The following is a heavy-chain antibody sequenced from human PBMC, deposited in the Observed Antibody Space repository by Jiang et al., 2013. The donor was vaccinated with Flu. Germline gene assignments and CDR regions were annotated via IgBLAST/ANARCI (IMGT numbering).Heavy chain of an antibody. D-gene: IGHD3-10*01. J-gene: IGHJ4*02. CDR1: GFTFSSYA. V-gene: IGHV3-23*01. CDR2: VSAGGDKT. CDR3: AKFKWFGESMGFDY. Sequence: VQPGGSLRLSCAASGFTFSSYAMSWVRQAPGKGLEWVSVVSAGGDKTYYADSVNGRFTISRDNSKNTLYLQMNSLRAEDTAVYYCAKFKWFGESMGFDYWGQGTLVTVSS.